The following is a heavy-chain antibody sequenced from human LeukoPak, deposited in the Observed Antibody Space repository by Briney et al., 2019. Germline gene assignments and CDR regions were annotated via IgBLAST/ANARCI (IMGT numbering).Heavy chain of an antibody. D-gene: IGHD3-10*01. Sequence: ASVKVSCKASGYTFTGYYMHWVRQAPGQGLEWMGWINPSSGGTNYAQKFQGWVTMTRVTSISTAYMELSRLRSDDTAVYYCARGHKYYYGSETYYGYWGQGTLVTVSS. V-gene: IGHV1-2*04. CDR3: ARGHKYYYGSETYYGY. CDR1: GYTFTGYY. J-gene: IGHJ4*02. CDR2: INPSSGGT.